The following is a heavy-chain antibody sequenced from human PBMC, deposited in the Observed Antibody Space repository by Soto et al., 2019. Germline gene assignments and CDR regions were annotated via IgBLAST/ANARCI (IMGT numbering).Heavy chain of an antibody. J-gene: IGHJ4*02. Sequence: QVQLQQWGAGLLKPSETLSLTCAVYVGSFSGYYWSWIRQPPGKGLEWIGEINHSGSTNYNPSLKSRVTISVDTSKNQFSLKLSSVTAADTAVYYCARRAQWLVKWGQGTLVTVSS. D-gene: IGHD6-19*01. V-gene: IGHV4-34*01. CDR3: ARRAQWLVK. CDR2: INHSGST. CDR1: VGSFSGYY.